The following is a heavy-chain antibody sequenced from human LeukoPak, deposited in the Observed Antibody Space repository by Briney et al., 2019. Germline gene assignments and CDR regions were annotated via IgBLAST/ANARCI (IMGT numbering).Heavy chain of an antibody. J-gene: IGHJ3*02. D-gene: IGHD3-9*01. Sequence: ASVKVSCKASGYTFTSYDINWVRQATGQGLEWMGWMNPNSGNTGYAQKFQGRVTMTRNTSISTAYMELSSLRSEDTAVYYCAKQRLSWLDAFDIWGQGTMVTVSS. V-gene: IGHV1-8*01. CDR1: GYTFTSYD. CDR3: AKQRLSWLDAFDI. CDR2: MNPNSGNT.